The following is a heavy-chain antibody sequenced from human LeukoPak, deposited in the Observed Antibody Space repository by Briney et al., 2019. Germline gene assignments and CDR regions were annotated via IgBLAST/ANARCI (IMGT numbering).Heavy chain of an antibody. CDR1: GGSISSGGYY. Sequence: PSQTLSLTCTVSGGSISSGGYYWSWIRQHPGKGLEWIGYIYYSGSTYYNPSLKSRVTISVDTSKNQFSLKLSSVTAADTAVYYCARAPVDYGSGNYYFDYWGQGTLVTVSS. CDR2: IYYSGST. D-gene: IGHD3-10*01. J-gene: IGHJ4*02. CDR3: ARAPVDYGSGNYYFDY. V-gene: IGHV4-31*03.